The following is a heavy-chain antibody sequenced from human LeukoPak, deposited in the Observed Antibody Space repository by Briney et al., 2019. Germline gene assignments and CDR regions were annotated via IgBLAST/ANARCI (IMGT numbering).Heavy chain of an antibody. CDR3: ARSIAAPYYYYYYMDV. V-gene: IGHV1-8*03. J-gene: IGHJ6*03. Sequence: ASVKVSCKASGYTFTSYDINWVRQATGQGLEWMGWMNPNSGNTGYAQKFQGRVTITRNTSISTAYMELCSLRSEDTAVYYCARSIAAPYYYYYYMDVWGKGTTVTVSS. D-gene: IGHD6-6*01. CDR2: MNPNSGNT. CDR1: GYTFTSYD.